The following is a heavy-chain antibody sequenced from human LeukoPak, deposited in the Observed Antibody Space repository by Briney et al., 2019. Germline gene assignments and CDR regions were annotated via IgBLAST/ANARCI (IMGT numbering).Heavy chain of an antibody. Sequence: GGSLRLSCAASGFTFSSYSMNWVRQAPGKGLEWVSSISSSSSYIYYADSVKGRFTISRDNAKNSLYLQMNSLRAEDTAVYYCARDPFGYSSSYPGDYWGQGTLVTVSS. V-gene: IGHV3-21*01. CDR3: ARDPFGYSSSYPGDY. CDR2: ISSSSSYI. CDR1: GFTFSSYS. J-gene: IGHJ4*02. D-gene: IGHD6-6*01.